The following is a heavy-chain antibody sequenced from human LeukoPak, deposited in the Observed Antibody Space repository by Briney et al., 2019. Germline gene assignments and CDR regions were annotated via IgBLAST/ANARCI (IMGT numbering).Heavy chain of an antibody. D-gene: IGHD2-2*01. CDR3: ARGNGCSSTSCYLRIRSYWYFDL. CDR2: IYSGGST. Sequence: GGSLRLSCAASGFTVSSNYMSWVRQAPGKGLEWVSVIYSGGSTYYADSVKGRFTISRDNSKNTLCLQMNSLRAEDTAVYYCARGNGCSSTSCYLRIRSYWYFDLWGRGTLVTVSS. J-gene: IGHJ2*01. CDR1: GFTVSSNY. V-gene: IGHV3-66*01.